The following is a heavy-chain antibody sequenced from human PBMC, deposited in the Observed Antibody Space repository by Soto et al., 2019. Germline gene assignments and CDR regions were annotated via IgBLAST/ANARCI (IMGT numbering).Heavy chain of an antibody. CDR2: IYHSGTT. J-gene: IGHJ5*02. CDR1: GGSISNYY. CDR3: ARGGYRTLAWFDP. D-gene: IGHD5-18*01. V-gene: IGHV4-59*01. Sequence: QVQVQESGPGLVKPSETLSLTCTVSGGSISNYYWSWIRQSPGKGLEWIANIYHSGTTNYNLSLKGRVSKSIDSSKNQVSLRLKSVTAADTAVDYCARGGYRTLAWFDPWGQGTLVTVSS.